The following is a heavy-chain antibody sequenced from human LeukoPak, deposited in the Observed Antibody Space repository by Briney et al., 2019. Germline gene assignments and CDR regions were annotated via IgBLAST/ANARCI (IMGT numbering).Heavy chain of an antibody. J-gene: IGHJ4*02. CDR1: GFTFSNYW. V-gene: IGHV3-7*01. CDR2: IKKDGSEK. Sequence: GGSLRLSCAASGFTFSNYWMTWVRQAPGKGLEWVANIKKDGSEKYYVESLGGRFAISRDSVKNSLYLQMNSLRAEDTAVYYCARDLQDGVPTGYWGQGTLVIVS. D-gene: IGHD4-17*01. CDR3: ARDLQDGVPTGY.